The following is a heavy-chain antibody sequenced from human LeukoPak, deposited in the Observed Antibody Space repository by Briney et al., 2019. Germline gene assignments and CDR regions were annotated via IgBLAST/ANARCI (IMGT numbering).Heavy chain of an antibody. CDR2: ISSGSGFI. Sequence: PGGSLRLSCAASGFTFSSYDMNWVRQAPGKGLEWVSSISSGSGFINYADSVKDRFTISRDNAKKSLYLQMNSLRAEDTAVYYCARDGTSLRFLDYWGQGTLVTVSS. CDR3: ARDGTSLRFLDY. V-gene: IGHV3-21*01. D-gene: IGHD1-7*01. J-gene: IGHJ4*02. CDR1: GFTFSSYD.